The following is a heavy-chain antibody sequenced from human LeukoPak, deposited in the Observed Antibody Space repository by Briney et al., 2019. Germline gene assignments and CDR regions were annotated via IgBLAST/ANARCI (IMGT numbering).Heavy chain of an antibody. D-gene: IGHD5-12*01. V-gene: IGHV4-34*01. J-gene: IGHJ6*02. CDR3: ARCDIVKYYYHGMDV. Sequence: PETLSLTCAVSGGSLCGYYWSWIRQPPGKGLEWIGEINHSGSTNYNPSLKSRVTISVDTSKNQFSLKLSSVTAADTAVYYCARCDIVKYYYHGMDVWGQGTTVTVSS. CDR1: GGSLCGYY. CDR2: INHSGST.